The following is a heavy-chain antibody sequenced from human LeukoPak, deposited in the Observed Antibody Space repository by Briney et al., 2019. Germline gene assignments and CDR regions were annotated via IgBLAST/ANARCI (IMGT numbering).Heavy chain of an antibody. CDR3: AREFYVSPYYDSSGYYEG. CDR1: GFTFRSYW. D-gene: IGHD3-22*01. CDR2: INSDGSST. Sequence: PGGSLRLSCAASGFTFRSYWMHWVRQAPGRGLLWVSRINSDGSSTSYAGSVKGRFTISRDNAKNTVYLQMNSLRAEDTAVYYCAREFYVSPYYDSSGYYEGWGQGTLVTVSS. V-gene: IGHV3-74*01. J-gene: IGHJ4*02.